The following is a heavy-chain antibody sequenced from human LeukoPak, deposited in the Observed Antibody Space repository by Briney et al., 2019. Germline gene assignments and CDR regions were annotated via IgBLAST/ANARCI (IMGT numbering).Heavy chain of an antibody. CDR1: GFTVSSNY. D-gene: IGHD3-10*01. CDR2: IYSGGST. Sequence: GGSLRLSCAASGFTVSSNYMSWVCQAPGKGLEWVSVIYSGGSTYYADSVKGRFTISRDNSKNTLYLQMNSLRAEDTAVYYCARDPDSRGGDYWGQGTLVTVSS. V-gene: IGHV3-53*01. J-gene: IGHJ4*02. CDR3: ARDPDSRGGDY.